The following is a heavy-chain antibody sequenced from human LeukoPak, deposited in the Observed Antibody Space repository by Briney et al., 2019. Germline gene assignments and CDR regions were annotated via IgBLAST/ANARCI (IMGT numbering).Heavy chain of an antibody. V-gene: IGHV3-7*01. CDR2: MNQDGRET. Sequence: GGSLRLSCAASGFTFSRHWMSWVRQVPGKRLEWVANMNQDGRETYYLDSVKGRFTISRDNAKNSLYLQMNSLRAEDTAVYYCARARLFYDFWSGFGWYFDLWGRGTLVTVSS. D-gene: IGHD3-3*01. CDR1: GFTFSRHW. CDR3: ARARLFYDFWSGFGWYFDL. J-gene: IGHJ2*01.